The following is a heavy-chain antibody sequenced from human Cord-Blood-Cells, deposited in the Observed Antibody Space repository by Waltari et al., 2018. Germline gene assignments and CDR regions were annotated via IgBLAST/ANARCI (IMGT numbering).Heavy chain of an antibody. D-gene: IGHD6-6*01. J-gene: IGHJ6*02. CDR3: ARGVAARLRGGYYYGMDV. CDR2: INPNSGGT. Sequence: QVQLVQSGAEVKKPGASVKVSCKASGYTFTGYYMHWVRQAPGQGLEWMGWINPNSGGTNYAQKFQGWVTMTSDTSISTAYMELSRLRSDDTAVYYCARGVAARLRGGYYYGMDVWGQGTTVTVSS. CDR1: GYTFTGYY. V-gene: IGHV1-2*04.